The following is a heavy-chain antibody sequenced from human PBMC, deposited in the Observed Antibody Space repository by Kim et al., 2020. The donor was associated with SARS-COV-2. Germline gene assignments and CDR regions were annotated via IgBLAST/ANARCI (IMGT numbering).Heavy chain of an antibody. D-gene: IGHD3-10*02. CDR2: ISYDGSNK. V-gene: IGHV3-30*04. Sequence: GVSLRLSCAASGFTFSSYAMHWVRQAPGKGLEWVAVISYDGSNKYYADSVKGRFTISRDNSKNTLYLQMNSLRAEDTAVYYCARELSGAGAYYYYYCMDVWGQWTTVTVSS. CDR3: ARELSGAGAYYYYYCMDV. CDR1: GFTFSSYA. J-gene: IGHJ6*02.